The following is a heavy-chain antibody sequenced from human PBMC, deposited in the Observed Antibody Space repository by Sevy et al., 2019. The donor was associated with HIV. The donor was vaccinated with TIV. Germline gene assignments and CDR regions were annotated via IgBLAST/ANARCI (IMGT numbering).Heavy chain of an antibody. V-gene: IGHV4-39*02. CDR3: AREAGGYDYDYGMDV. CDR2: IYYNGHT. CDR1: GGTIVSSGHY. J-gene: IGHJ6*02. D-gene: IGHD5-12*01. Sequence: SETLSLTCSISGGTIVSSGHYWGLIRQTPGKGLEWIGSIYYNGHTFYTPSLKSRLTISIDTSKNQFSLTLSSVTVADTAVYFCAREAGGYDYDYGMDVWGQGTTVTVSS.